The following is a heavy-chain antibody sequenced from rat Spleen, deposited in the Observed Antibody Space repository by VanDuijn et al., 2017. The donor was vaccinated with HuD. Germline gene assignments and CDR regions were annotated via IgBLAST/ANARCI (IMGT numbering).Heavy chain of an antibody. CDR3: ARETGGVEY. V-gene: IGHV4-2*01. CDR2: VNMDSSKI. D-gene: IGHD4-1*01. J-gene: IGHJ2*01. CDR1: GFNFNDYW. Sequence: EVKLVESGGGLVQPGRSLTLSCAASGFNFNDYWMGWVRQAPGKGLEWIGEVNMDSSKINYVPSLRDKFTISRDNAQNTLYLQMTKLGSEDTAGYYCARETGGVEYWGQGVMVTVSS.